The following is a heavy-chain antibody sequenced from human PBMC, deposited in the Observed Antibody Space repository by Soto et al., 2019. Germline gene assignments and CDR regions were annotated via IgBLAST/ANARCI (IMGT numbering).Heavy chain of an antibody. CDR2: ISSSSSYT. D-gene: IGHD6-6*01. J-gene: IGHJ5*02. Sequence: QVQLVESGGGLVKPGGSLRLSCAASGFSFSDYSMSWIRQAPGKGLEWVSYISSSSSYTNYADSVKGRFTIPRDNAKNSLYLQMNSRRAEDTGVYYSARGPSIGFDPWGQGTLVTVSS. V-gene: IGHV3-11*06. CDR3: ARGPSIGFDP. CDR1: GFSFSDYS.